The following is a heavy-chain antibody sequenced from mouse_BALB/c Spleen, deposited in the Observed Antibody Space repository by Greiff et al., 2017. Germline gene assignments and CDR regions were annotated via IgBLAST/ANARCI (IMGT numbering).Heavy chain of an antibody. CDR2: ISSGGSYT. CDR1: GFTFSSYA. Sequence: EVQGVESGGGLVKPGGSLKLSCAASGFTFSSYAMSWVRQTPEKRLEWVATISSGGSYTYYPDSVKGRFTISRDNAKNTLYLQMSSLRSEDTAMYYCARRSTMITTGAMDYWGQGTSVTVSS. D-gene: IGHD2-4*01. J-gene: IGHJ4*01. CDR3: ARRSTMITTGAMDY. V-gene: IGHV5-9-3*01.